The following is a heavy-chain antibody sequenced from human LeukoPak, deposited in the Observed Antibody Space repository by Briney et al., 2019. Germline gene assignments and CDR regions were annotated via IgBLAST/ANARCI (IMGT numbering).Heavy chain of an antibody. Sequence: GGSLRLSCAASGFTFSSFAMSWVRQAPGKGLEWVSGISDSGGYTYYADPVKGRFTISRDNSKNTLYLHMNSLRAEDTAVYYCAKLGNFASGSYSDWGQGTLVTVSS. D-gene: IGHD3-10*01. CDR2: ISDSGGYT. CDR1: GFTFSSFA. J-gene: IGHJ4*02. CDR3: AKLGNFASGSYSD. V-gene: IGHV3-23*01.